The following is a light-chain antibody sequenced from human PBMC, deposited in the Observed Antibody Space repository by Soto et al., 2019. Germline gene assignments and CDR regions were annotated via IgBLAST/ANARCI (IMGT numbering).Light chain of an antibody. J-gene: IGKJ1*01. Sequence: EINMTQFPCSLSASVGDTLTVTCRASRSDSWWLAWYEQIPEGPTKLLIYKACILASGVPSRFTGSGSRIEFTLIMPDLLPEDFATYYCQQYDTFGPGTKVDIK. CDR2: KAC. CDR1: RSDSWW. CDR3: QQYDT. V-gene: IGKV1-5*03.